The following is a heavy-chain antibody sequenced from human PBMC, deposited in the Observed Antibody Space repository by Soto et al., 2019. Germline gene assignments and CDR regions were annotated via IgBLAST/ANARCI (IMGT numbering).Heavy chain of an antibody. CDR3: ARAQDNSSSWSGYYCYGMDV. D-gene: IGHD6-13*01. Sequence: PGGSLRLSCAASGFTFSDYYMSWIRQAPGKGLEWVSYISSSSSYTNYADSVKGRSTISRDNAKNSLYLQMNSLRAEDTAVYYCARAQDNSSSWSGYYCYGMDVCGQGTTVTVSS. J-gene: IGHJ6*02. V-gene: IGHV3-11*06. CDR2: ISSSSSYT. CDR1: GFTFSDYY.